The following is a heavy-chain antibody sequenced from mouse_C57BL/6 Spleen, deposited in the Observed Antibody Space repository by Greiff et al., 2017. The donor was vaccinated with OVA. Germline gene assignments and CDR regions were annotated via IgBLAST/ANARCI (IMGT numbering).Heavy chain of an antibody. D-gene: IGHD2-3*01. CDR1: GYSFTDYN. CDR3: SRNSYDGYYEG. CDR2: INPKYGTT. Sequence: VHVKQSGPELVKPGASVKISCKASGYSFTDYNMNWVKQSNGKSLEWIGVINPKYGTTSYNQKFKGKATLTVDQSSSTAYMQLNSLTSEDSAVYYYSRNSYDGYYEGWGQGTTLTVSS. V-gene: IGHV1-39*01. J-gene: IGHJ2*01.